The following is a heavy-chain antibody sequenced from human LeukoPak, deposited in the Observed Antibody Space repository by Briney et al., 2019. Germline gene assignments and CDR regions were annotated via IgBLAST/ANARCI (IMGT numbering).Heavy chain of an antibody. D-gene: IGHD4-11*01. CDR3: AREPAYSKVY. Sequence: KTGGSLRLSCAASGFTFSSYSMNWGRQAPGKGLEWVSSISSSSSYIYYAASVKGRFTFSRDNAKNSLYLQMNSLRAENTAVYYFAREPAYSKVYWGQGTLVTVSS. V-gene: IGHV3-21*01. J-gene: IGHJ4*02. CDR1: GFTFSSYS. CDR2: ISSSSSYI.